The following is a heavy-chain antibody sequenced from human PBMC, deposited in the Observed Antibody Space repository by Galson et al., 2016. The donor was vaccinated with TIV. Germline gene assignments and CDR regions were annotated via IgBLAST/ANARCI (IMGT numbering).Heavy chain of an antibody. J-gene: IGHJ3*02. CDR3: AKNREAVTGITSDAFDI. CDR1: TFTCYA. Sequence: TFTCYAMSWVRRAPGKGLEWVSTISASGGGTYYADSVKGRFTIARDNSRNTLYLQMNTLRAEDTAVYFCAKNREAVTGITSDAFDIWGQGTKAAVSS. V-gene: IGHV3-23*01. D-gene: IGHD1-7*01. CDR2: ISASGGGT.